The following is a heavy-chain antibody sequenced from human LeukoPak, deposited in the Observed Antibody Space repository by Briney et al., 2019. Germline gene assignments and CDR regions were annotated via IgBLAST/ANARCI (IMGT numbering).Heavy chain of an antibody. CDR2: INPNSGGT. J-gene: IGHJ4*02. Sequence: ASVKVSCKASGYTFTAYYMHWVRQAPGQGLEWMGRINPNSGGTNYAQKFQGRVTMTRDTSISTAYMELSRLRSDDTAVYYCARDGDYDGSGFFLDYWGQGTLVTVSS. V-gene: IGHV1-2*06. CDR3: ARDGDYDGSGFFLDY. CDR1: GYTFTAYY. D-gene: IGHD3-22*01.